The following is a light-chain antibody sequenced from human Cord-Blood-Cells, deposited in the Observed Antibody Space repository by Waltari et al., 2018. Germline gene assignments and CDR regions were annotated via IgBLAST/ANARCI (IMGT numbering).Light chain of an antibody. J-gene: IGKJ1*01. CDR3: QKYNSYSWT. CDR1: QSISSW. CDR2: DAS. V-gene: IGKV1-5*01. Sequence: IQMTQSPSTLSASVGDRVTITCPASQSISSWLAWYQQKPGKAPKLLISDASRLESGVPSRFSGSGSGTEFTLTISSLQPDDFATYYCQKYNSYSWTFGQGTKVEIK.